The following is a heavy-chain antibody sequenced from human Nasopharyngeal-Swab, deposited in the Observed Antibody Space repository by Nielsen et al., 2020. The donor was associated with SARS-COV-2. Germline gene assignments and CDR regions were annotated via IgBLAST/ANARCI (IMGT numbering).Heavy chain of an antibody. V-gene: IGHV3-23*01. CDR3: AKDHRSREDYYGSGSYYHYYFDY. CDR1: GFTFSGYA. J-gene: IGHJ4*02. CDR2: ISGSGGST. D-gene: IGHD3-10*01. Sequence: GESLKISCAASGFTFSGYAMSWVRQAPGKGLEWVSAISGSGGSTYYADSVKGRFTISRDNSENTLYLQMNSLRAEDTAVYYCAKDHRSREDYYGSGSYYHYYFDYWGQGTLVTVSS.